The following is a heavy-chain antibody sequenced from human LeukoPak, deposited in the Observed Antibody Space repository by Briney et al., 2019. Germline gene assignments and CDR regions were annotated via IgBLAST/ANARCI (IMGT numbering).Heavy chain of an antibody. CDR3: ARVVAANWYFDL. CDR1: GGTFSSYA. CDR2: IIPILGIA. V-gene: IGHV1-69*04. J-gene: IGHJ2*01. Sequence: ASVKVSCKASGGTFSSYAISWVRQAPGQGLEWMGRIIPILGIANYAQKFQGRVTITADKSTSTAYMELSSLRSEDTAVYYCARVVAANWYFDLWGRGTLVTVSS. D-gene: IGHD5-12*01.